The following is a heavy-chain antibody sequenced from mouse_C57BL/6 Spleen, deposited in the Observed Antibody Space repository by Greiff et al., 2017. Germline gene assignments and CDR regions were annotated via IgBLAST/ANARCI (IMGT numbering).Heavy chain of an antibody. V-gene: IGHV3-8*01. Sequence: EVQGVESGPGLAKPSQTLSLTCSVTGYSITSDYWNWIRKFPGNKLEYMGYISYSGSTYYNPSLKSRISITRDTSKDQYYLQLNSVTTEDTATYYCARGGDGNYLYYAMDYWGQGTSVTVSS. CDR2: ISYSGST. CDR3: ARGGDGNYLYYAMDY. D-gene: IGHD2-1*01. J-gene: IGHJ4*01. CDR1: GYSITSDY.